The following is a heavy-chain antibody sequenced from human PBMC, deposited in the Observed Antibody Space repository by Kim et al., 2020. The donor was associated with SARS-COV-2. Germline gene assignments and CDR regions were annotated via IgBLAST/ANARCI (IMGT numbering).Heavy chain of an antibody. D-gene: IGHD4-17*01. J-gene: IGHJ3*02. Sequence: AESVKGPFTIARENAKNSLYLQMNSLRAEDTALYYCAKTVTTVFDAFDIWGQGTMVTVSS. V-gene: IGHV3-9*01. CDR3: AKTVTTVFDAFDI.